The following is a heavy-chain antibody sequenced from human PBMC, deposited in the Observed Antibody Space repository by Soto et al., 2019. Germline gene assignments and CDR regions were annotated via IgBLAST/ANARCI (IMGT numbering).Heavy chain of an antibody. CDR2: ISAYNGNT. D-gene: IGHD3-10*01. CDR3: AREGGTMVRGVIIRSNWFDP. Sequence: ASVKVSCKASGYTFTSYGISWVRQAPGQGLEWMGWISAYNGNTNYAQKLQGRVTMTTDTSTSTAYMELWSLRSDDTAVYYCAREGGTMVRGVIIRSNWFDPWGQGTLVTVSS. J-gene: IGHJ5*02. V-gene: IGHV1-18*01. CDR1: GYTFTSYG.